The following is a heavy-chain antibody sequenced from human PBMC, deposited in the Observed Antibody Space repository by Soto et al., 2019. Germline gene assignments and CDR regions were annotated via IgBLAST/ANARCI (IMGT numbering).Heavy chain of an antibody. CDR1: GFTFSSYW. CDR2: INSDGSST. CDR3: ARDPSWAAGIYYYGMDV. D-gene: IGHD6-25*01. Sequence: GGSLRLSCAASGFTFSSYWMHWVRQAPGKGLVWVSRINSDGSSTSYADSVKGRFTISRDNAKNTLYLQMNSLRAEDTAVYYCARDPSWAAGIYYYGMDVWGQGTTVTVSS. J-gene: IGHJ6*02. V-gene: IGHV3-74*01.